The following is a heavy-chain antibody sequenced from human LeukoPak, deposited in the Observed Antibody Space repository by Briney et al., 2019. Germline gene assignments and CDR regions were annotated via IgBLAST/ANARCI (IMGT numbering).Heavy chain of an antibody. CDR3: ARSAGGQYCSGGSCYFNY. D-gene: IGHD2-15*01. V-gene: IGHV1-3*01. CDR2: LNDGNGNT. J-gene: IGHJ4*02. Sequence: ASVKVSCKASGYTFTSYTMHWVRQAPGQRLEWMGWLNDGNGNTKYSQKFQGRGTITRDTSASTAYMELSSLRSEDTAVYYWARSAGGQYCSGGSCYFNYWGQGTLVTVSS. CDR1: GYTFTSYT.